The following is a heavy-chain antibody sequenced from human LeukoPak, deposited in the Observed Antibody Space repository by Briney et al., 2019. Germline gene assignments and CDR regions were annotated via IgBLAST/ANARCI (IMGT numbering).Heavy chain of an antibody. Sequence: GGSLRLSCAASGFTFSSYEMNWVRQAPGKGLEWVSYISSSGSTIYYADSVKGRFTISRDNAKNSLYLQMNSLRAEDTAVYYCARVWRLWFGESLDDAFDIWGQGTMVTVSS. D-gene: IGHD3-10*01. CDR2: ISSSGSTI. CDR1: GFTFSSYE. J-gene: IGHJ3*02. V-gene: IGHV3-48*03. CDR3: ARVWRLWFGESLDDAFDI.